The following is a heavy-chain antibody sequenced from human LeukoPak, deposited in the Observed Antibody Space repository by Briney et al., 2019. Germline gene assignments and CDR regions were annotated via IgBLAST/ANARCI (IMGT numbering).Heavy chain of an antibody. CDR2: IYYSGST. D-gene: IGHD3-22*01. V-gene: IGHV4-39*07. Sequence: SETLSLTCTVSGGSISSSSYYWGWIRQPPGKGLEWIGSIYYSGSTYYNPSLKSRVTMSVDTSKNQFSLKLSSVTAADTAVYYCARVDDRGHYYDSSGPRKLFDYWGQGTLVTVSS. CDR3: ARVDDRGHYYDSSGPRKLFDY. CDR1: GGSISSSSYY. J-gene: IGHJ4*02.